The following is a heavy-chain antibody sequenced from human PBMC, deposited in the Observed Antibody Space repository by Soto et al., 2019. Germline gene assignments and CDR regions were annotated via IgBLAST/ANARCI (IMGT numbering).Heavy chain of an antibody. CDR3: ARDFSMVIVAPGY. CDR1: GFTFSSYA. V-gene: IGHV3-30-3*01. CDR2: ISYDGSNK. D-gene: IGHD5-12*01. Sequence: TGGSLRLSCAASGFTFSSYAMHWVRQAPGKGLEWVAVISYDGSNKYYADSVKGRFTISRDNSKNTLYLQINALRAEDTAVYYCARDFSMVIVAPGYWGQGTLVTVSS. J-gene: IGHJ4*02.